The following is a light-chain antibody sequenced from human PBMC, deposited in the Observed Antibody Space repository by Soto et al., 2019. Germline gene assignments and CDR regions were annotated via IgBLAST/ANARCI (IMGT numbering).Light chain of an antibody. CDR1: SSNIGAGYD. CDR2: GKN. J-gene: IGLJ1*01. CDR3: QTFDSRLNGYV. Sequence: QSVLTQPPSVSGAPGQRVTISCTGTSSNIGAGYDVHWYQQFPGTVPKLLLYGKNNRPSGVPARFSGSKSGVSASLAITGLQAEDEADYYCQTFDSRLNGYVFGTGTNVTVL. V-gene: IGLV1-40*01.